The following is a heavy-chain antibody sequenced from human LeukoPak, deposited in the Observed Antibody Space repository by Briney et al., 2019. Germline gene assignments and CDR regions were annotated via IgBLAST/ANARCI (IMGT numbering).Heavy chain of an antibody. Sequence: SETLSLTCTVSGGSINSYYWSWIRQPPGKGLEWIGYIYYSGSTNYNPSLKSRVTISVDTSKNQFSLKLSSVTAADTAVYYCARGPRRLTMIVVARAAQVWFDPWGQGTLVTVSS. J-gene: IGHJ5*02. D-gene: IGHD3-22*01. CDR2: IYYSGST. CDR1: GGSINSYY. V-gene: IGHV4-59*12. CDR3: ARGPRRLTMIVVARAAQVWFDP.